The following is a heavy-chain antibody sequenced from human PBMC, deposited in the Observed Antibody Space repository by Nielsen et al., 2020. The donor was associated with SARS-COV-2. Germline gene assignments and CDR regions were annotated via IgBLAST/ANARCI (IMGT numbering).Heavy chain of an antibody. D-gene: IGHD2-2*02. CDR3: ARLGCSSTSCYNGGAFDI. J-gene: IGHJ3*02. V-gene: IGHV3-33*01. Sequence: WIRQPPGKGLEWVAVIWYDGSNKYYADSVKGRFTISRDNSKNTLYLQMNSLRAVDTAVYYCARLGCSSTSCYNGGAFDIWGQGTMVTVSS. CDR2: IWYDGSNK.